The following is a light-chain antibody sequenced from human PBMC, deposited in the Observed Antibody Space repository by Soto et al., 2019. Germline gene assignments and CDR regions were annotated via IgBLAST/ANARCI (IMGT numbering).Light chain of an antibody. CDR2: KAS. V-gene: IGKV1-5*03. J-gene: IGKJ4*01. CDR1: QSISTR. Sequence: DIQMTQSPSTLSASVGDRGTITCRASQSISTRLAWYQQKPGKAPNLLMYKASSLESGVPYRFSGSGSGTEFTLTISSLQPDDFANSYCQQYNSYPLTFGGGTKV. CDR3: QQYNSYPLT.